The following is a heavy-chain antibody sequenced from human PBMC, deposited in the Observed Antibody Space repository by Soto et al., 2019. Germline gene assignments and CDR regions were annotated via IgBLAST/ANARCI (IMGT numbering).Heavy chain of an antibody. CDR2: ISAYNGNT. D-gene: IGHD2-2*03. CDR3: ASPRGGYCSSTSCFSDAFDI. V-gene: IGHV1-18*01. CDR1: GYTFTSYG. J-gene: IGHJ3*02. Sequence: QVQLVQSGAEVKKPGASVKVSCKASGYTFTSYGISWVRQAPGQGLEWMGWISAYNGNTNYAQKLQGRVTMTTATSTSTAYMELRSLRSDDTAVYYCASPRGGYCSSTSCFSDAFDIWGQGTMVTVSS.